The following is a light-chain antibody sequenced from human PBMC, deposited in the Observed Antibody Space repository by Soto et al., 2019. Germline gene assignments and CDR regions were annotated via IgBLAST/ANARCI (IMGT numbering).Light chain of an antibody. Sequence: EIGLTQSPGTLSLSPGERATLYCRASQTVTSNYFAWYQQRPGQAPRLLIYGTSSRATGIPDRFSGSGSGTDFTLTISRLDPEDFAVYYCQQYGGSRWTFGQGTKVDIK. CDR3: QQYGGSRWT. J-gene: IGKJ1*01. CDR1: QTVTSNY. CDR2: GTS. V-gene: IGKV3-20*01.